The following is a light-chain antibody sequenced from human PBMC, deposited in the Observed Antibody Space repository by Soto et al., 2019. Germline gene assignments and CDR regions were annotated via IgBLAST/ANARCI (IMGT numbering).Light chain of an antibody. CDR3: AAWDDSLIWV. Sequence: QSALTQPPSASGSPGQSVTISCTGTSSDVGSYRFVSWYQQHPGKAPKLLIYEVSKRPSGVPDRFSASTSGNTASLTVSGLQADDEADYYCAAWDDSLIWVFGGGTKLTVL. V-gene: IGLV2-8*01. J-gene: IGLJ3*02. CDR1: SSDVGSYRF. CDR2: EVS.